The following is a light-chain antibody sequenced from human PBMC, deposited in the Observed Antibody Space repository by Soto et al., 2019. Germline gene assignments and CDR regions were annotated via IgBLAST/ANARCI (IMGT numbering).Light chain of an antibody. J-gene: IGKJ1*01. Sequence: EIVLTQSPGTLSLSPGEGATLSFRASQSVSSSYLAWYQQKPGQAPRLLIYGASTRATGIPARFSGSGSGTEFTLTISSLQSEDFAVYYCQQYNNWPQWTFGQGAKVDI. V-gene: IGKV3-15*01. CDR3: QQYNNWPQWT. CDR2: GAS. CDR1: QSVSSSY.